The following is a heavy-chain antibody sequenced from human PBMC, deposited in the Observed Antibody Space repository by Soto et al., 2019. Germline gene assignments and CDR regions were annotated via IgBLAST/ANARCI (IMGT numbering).Heavy chain of an antibody. D-gene: IGHD3-16*01. CDR2: ISGSGGST. CDR3: AGLPGGAFDI. Sequence: EVQLLESGGGLVQPGGSLRLSCAASGFTFSSYAMSWVRQAPGKGLEWVSAISGSGGSTYYADSVKGRFTISRDNSKNTLYLQMNSLGAEDTVLYYCAGLPGGAFDIWGQGTMVTVSS. CDR1: GFTFSSYA. J-gene: IGHJ3*02. V-gene: IGHV3-23*01.